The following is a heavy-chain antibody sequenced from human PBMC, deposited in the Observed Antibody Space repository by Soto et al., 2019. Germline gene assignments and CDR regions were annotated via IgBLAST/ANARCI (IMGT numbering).Heavy chain of an antibody. CDR3: ASNQQLGNWFDP. Sequence: GASVKVSCKASGYTFTSYGISWVRQAPGQGLEWMGWISAYNGNTNYAQKLQGRVTMTTDTSTSTAYMELSSLRSEDTAVYYCASNQQLGNWFDPWGQGTLVTVSS. V-gene: IGHV1-18*01. CDR1: GYTFTSYG. CDR2: ISAYNGNT. J-gene: IGHJ5*02. D-gene: IGHD6-6*01.